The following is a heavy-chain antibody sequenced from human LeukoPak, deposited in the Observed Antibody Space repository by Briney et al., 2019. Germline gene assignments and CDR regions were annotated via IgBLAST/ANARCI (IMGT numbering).Heavy chain of an antibody. CDR1: DGSMRSHY. D-gene: IGHD3-22*01. CDR3: ARYFYYDSSTYYAYMDV. V-gene: IGHV4-59*11. CDR2: IYYSGST. Sequence: SETLSLTCTVSDGSMRSHYWSWIRQPPGKGLEWIGYIYYSGSTNYNPALKSRVTISVVTSTNQFSLKLNSVTAADTAIYYCARYFYYDSSTYYAYMDVWGKGTTVTVSS. J-gene: IGHJ6*04.